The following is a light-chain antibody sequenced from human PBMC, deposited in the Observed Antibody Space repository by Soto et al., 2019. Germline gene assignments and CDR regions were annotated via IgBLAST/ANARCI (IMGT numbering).Light chain of an antibody. Sequence: IQLTQSPSYLSASAGARVTITCRAGQVISSALAWYQQKPGKAPKLLLYDASSLDAGVPSRFSGSGSGTDFTLSITSLRPEDFATYYCQQFNDFPRTFGGGTKVQIK. V-gene: IGKV1D-13*01. J-gene: IGKJ4*01. CDR3: QQFNDFPRT. CDR1: QVISSA. CDR2: DAS.